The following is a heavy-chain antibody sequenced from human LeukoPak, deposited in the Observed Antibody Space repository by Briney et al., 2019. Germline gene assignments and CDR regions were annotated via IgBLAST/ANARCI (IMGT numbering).Heavy chain of an antibody. V-gene: IGHV4-34*01. D-gene: IGHD3-22*01. Sequence: SETLSLTCAVYGGSFSGYYWTWIRQSPEKGLEWIGEINHSGSTNYNPSLKSRVTLLVDTSKNQFSLKLRSVTAADTAVYYCARALRDDSSGNYYFDYWGQKTLVTVSS. CDR1: GGSFSGYY. CDR3: ARALRDDSSGNYYFDY. CDR2: INHSGST. J-gene: IGHJ4*02.